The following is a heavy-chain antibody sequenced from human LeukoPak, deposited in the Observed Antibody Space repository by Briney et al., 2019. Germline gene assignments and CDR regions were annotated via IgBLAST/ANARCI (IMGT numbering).Heavy chain of an antibody. CDR3: AKDIRYCSSTSCYTDAFDI. Sequence: GRSLRLFCAASGFTFSSYGMHWVRQAPGKGLEWVAFIRYDGSNKYYADSVKGRFTISRDNSKNTLYLQMNSLRAEDTAVYYCAKDIRYCSSTSCYTDAFDIWGQGTMVTVSS. V-gene: IGHV3-30*02. CDR1: GFTFSSYG. CDR2: IRYDGSNK. D-gene: IGHD2-2*02. J-gene: IGHJ3*02.